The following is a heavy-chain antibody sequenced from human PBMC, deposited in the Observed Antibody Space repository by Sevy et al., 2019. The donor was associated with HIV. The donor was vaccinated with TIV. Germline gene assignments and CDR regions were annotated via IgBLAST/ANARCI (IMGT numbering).Heavy chain of an antibody. J-gene: IGHJ4*02. D-gene: IGHD6-19*01. Sequence: GGSLRLSCAASGFTFSSYAMHWVRQAPGKGLEWVAVISYDGSNKYYADSVKGRFTISRDNSKNTLYRQMNSLRAEDTAVYYCARDQGIAVAGPWGGDYWGQGTLVTVSS. CDR1: GFTFSSYA. CDR2: ISYDGSNK. CDR3: ARDQGIAVAGPWGGDY. V-gene: IGHV3-30-3*01.